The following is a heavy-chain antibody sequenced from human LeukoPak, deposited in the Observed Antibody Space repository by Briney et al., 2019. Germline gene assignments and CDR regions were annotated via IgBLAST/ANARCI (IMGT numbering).Heavy chain of an antibody. CDR1: GFTFSNYN. V-gene: IGHV3-30*18. J-gene: IGHJ4*02. Sequence: PGSSLRLSCAASGFTFSNYNMHWVRQAPGKGLEWVAVMSYDGSNKYYVDSVKGRFTISRDNSKNTLYLQMNSLRAEDTAVYYCAKDRSSSWALDYWGQGTLVTVSS. CDR3: AKDRSSSWALDY. CDR2: MSYDGSNK. D-gene: IGHD6-13*01.